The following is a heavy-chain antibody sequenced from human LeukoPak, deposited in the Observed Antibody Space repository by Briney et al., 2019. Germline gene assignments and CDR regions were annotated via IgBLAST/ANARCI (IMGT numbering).Heavy chain of an antibody. J-gene: IGHJ4*02. Sequence: SETLSLTRDVSGDSISSYTWWSWVRQPPGKGLEWIGEIFHGGGTNYNPSLKSLVTISVDKSNNRFSLHLSAVTAADTAMYFCARQSSGYDWYYWGQGTLVTVSS. CDR2: IFHGGGT. V-gene: IGHV4-4*02. CDR3: ARQSSGYDWYY. D-gene: IGHD5-12*01. CDR1: GDSISSYTW.